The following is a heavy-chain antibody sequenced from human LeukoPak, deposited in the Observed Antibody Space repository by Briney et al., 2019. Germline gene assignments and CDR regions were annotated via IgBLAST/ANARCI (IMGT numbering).Heavy chain of an antibody. J-gene: IGHJ5*02. D-gene: IGHD2-2*01. CDR1: GYTFSNYY. CDR3: ARAVCSSATCYWRWFDT. CDR2: INPSGGSP. Sequence: GASVKVSCKASGYTFSNYYIHWVRQAPGQGPEWMGIINPSGGSPSYSQKLQGRVTLTTDMSTTTVYMEMASLRSEDTAVYYCARAVCSSATCYWRWFDTWGQGTLVTVSS. V-gene: IGHV1-46*04.